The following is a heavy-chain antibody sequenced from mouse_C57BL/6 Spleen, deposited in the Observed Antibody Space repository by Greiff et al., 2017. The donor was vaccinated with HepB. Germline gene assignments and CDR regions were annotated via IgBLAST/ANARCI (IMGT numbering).Heavy chain of an antibody. CDR1: GFTFSSYA. Sequence: EVKLMESGEGLVKPGGSLKLSCAASGFTFSSYAMSWVRQTPEKRLEWVAYISSGGDYIYYADTVKGRFTISRDNARNTLYLQMSSLKSEDTAMYYCTIDDGYYGWFAYWGQGTLVTVSA. D-gene: IGHD2-3*01. CDR2: ISSGGDYI. V-gene: IGHV5-9-1*02. J-gene: IGHJ3*01. CDR3: TIDDGYYGWFAY.